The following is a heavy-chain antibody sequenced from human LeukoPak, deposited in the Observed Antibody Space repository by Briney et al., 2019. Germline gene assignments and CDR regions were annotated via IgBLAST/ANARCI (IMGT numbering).Heavy chain of an antibody. J-gene: IGHJ4*02. D-gene: IGHD6-19*01. CDR2: ISGSGGST. CDR3: GKADKSRGIALAAVIVH. V-gene: IGHV3-23*01. Sequence: GGSLRLSCGASGFTFSSYAMSWLRQAPGKAVVGVSAISGSGGSTYSADSVKGRFTISRDNSKNTLYLQMNSLRAEDTAVYNCGKADKSRGIALAAVIVHWGQGTLVTVSS. CDR1: GFTFSSYA.